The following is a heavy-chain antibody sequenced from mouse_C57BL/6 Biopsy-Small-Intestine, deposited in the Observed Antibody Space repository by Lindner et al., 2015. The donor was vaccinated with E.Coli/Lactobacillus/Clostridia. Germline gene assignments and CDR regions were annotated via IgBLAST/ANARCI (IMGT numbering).Heavy chain of an antibody. CDR3: ARGNLWYFDV. CDR1: GYTITDYY. V-gene: IGHV1-84*01. Sequence: VQLQESGPELVKPGASVKISCKASGYTITDYYINWVKQRPGQGLEWIGWIYPGSGNIKYSEKFKGKATLTIDTSSTTAYMHLSSLTSEDSAVYFCARGNLWYFDVWGAGTTVTVSS. J-gene: IGHJ1*01. CDR2: IYPGSGNI.